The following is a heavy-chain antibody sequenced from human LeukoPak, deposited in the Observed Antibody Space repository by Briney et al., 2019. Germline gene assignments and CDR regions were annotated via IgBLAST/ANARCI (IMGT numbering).Heavy chain of an antibody. Sequence: ASVKVSCKASGYTFTGYYMHWVRQAPGQGLEWMGGIIPIFGTANYAQKFQGRVTITTDESTSTAYMELSSLRSEDTAVYYCARGANYDILTGYSSYYYYYMDVWGKGTTVTVSS. CDR2: IIPIFGTA. CDR3: ARGANYDILTGYSSYYYYYMDV. CDR1: GYTFTGYY. D-gene: IGHD3-9*01. V-gene: IGHV1-69*05. J-gene: IGHJ6*03.